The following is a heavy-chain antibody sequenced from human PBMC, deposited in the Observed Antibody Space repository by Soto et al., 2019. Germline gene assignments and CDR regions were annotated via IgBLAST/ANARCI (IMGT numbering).Heavy chain of an antibody. CDR3: ARQIAVAEGRWFDP. Sequence: QLQLQESRPGLVKPSETLSLTCTVSGGSISSSSYYWGWIRQPPGKALEWLGSIYYSGSTYYNPSLKSRVTISVDTAKNQFSLKLSSVTAADTAVYYCARQIAVAEGRWFDPWGQGTLVTVSS. J-gene: IGHJ5*02. CDR1: GGSISSSSYY. CDR2: IYYSGST. V-gene: IGHV4-39*01. D-gene: IGHD6-19*01.